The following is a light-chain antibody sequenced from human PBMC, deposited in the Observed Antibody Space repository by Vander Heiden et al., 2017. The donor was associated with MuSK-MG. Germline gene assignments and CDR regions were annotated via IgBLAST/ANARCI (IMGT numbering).Light chain of an antibody. J-gene: IGKJ1*01. CDR1: QSVSYSSNNKNY. V-gene: IGKV4-1*01. CDR3: LRDESSRST. CDR2: CAS. Sequence: DIVMSQSPDTLAVSLGERATLNCKSSQSVSYSSNNKNYLAWYQQKSVVPPKRLIYCASSRRSRVPDRFRGRRSGTDFTLTIRSRQAEHLTIYYCLRDESSRSTFGQAIRV.